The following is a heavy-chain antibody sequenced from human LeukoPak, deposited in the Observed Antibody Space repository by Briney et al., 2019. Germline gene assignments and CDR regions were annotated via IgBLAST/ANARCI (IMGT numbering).Heavy chain of an antibody. V-gene: IGHV3-30*18. J-gene: IGHJ3*02. D-gene: IGHD3-16*02. CDR1: GFTFSSYG. CDR3: AKPLDYVWGSYRYPLVAFDI. CDR2: ISYDGSNK. Sequence: PGGSLRLSCAASGFTFSSYGMHWVRQAPGKGLEWVAVISYDGSNKYYADSVKGRFTISRDNSKNTLYLQMNSLRAEDTAVYYCAKPLDYVWGSYRYPLVAFDIWGQGTMVTVSS.